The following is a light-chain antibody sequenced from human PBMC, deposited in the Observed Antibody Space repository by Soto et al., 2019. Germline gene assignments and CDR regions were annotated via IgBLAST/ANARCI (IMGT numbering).Light chain of an antibody. CDR1: QSVAGN. J-gene: IGKJ5*01. V-gene: IGKV3-15*01. Sequence: EIVMTQSPATLSVSPGETATLSCRASQSVAGNLAWYQQKPGQPPRLLIYGVSTRATGVPARFSGSGSETDFSLTISSLEPEDFAVYYWQQRSNWQITFGQGTRLEIK. CDR2: GVS. CDR3: QQRSNWQIT.